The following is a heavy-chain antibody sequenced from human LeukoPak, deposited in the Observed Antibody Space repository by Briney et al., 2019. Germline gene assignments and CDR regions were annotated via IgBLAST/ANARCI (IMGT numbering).Heavy chain of an antibody. J-gene: IGHJ4*02. Sequence: PGGSLRLSCAASGFIFSSYGMCWVRQAPGKGLEWVSGISGLAATSTYYADSVKGRFTISRDNYKNTVYLQMNSLTVEDTAVYYCANALGMWGLGTLVTASS. V-gene: IGHV3-23*01. D-gene: IGHD7-27*01. CDR3: ANALGM. CDR1: GFIFSSYG. CDR2: ISGLAATST.